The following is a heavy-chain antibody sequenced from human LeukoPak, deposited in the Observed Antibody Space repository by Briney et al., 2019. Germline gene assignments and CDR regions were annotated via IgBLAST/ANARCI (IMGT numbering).Heavy chain of an antibody. CDR2: IYYSGST. CDR1: GGSISSGDYY. J-gene: IGHJ4*02. D-gene: IGHD6-13*01. CDR3: ARGGSSWYPAFDY. Sequence: SETLSLTCTVSGGSISSGDYYWSWIRQPPGKGLEWIGYIYYSGSTYYNPSLKSRVTISVDTSKNQFSLKLSSVTAADTAVYYCARGGSSWYPAFDYWGQGTLVTVSS. V-gene: IGHV4-30-4*01.